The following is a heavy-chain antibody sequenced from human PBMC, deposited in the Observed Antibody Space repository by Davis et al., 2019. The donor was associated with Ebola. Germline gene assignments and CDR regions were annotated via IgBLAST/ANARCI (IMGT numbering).Heavy chain of an antibody. D-gene: IGHD2-2*01. CDR3: ARDSLVPAAYDY. CDR1: GYTFTSYA. V-gene: IGHV1-3*01. J-gene: IGHJ4*02. CDR2: INAGNGNT. Sequence: ASVKVSCKASGYTFTSYAMHWVRQAPGQRLEWMGWINAGNGNTKYSQKLQGRVTITRDTSASTAYMELSSLRSEDTAVYYCARDSLVPAAYDYWGQGTLVTVSS.